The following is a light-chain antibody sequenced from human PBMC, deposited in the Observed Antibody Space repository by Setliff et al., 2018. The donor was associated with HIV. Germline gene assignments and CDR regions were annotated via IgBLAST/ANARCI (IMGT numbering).Light chain of an antibody. CDR3: SSYSSSRPRV. CDR2: EVS. CDR1: SSDIGGHDS. J-gene: IGLJ1*01. V-gene: IGLV2-14*01. Sequence: ALAQPASVSGSLGQSITISCTGTSSDIGGHDSVSWYQQHPGKAPKLIISEVSNRPSGVSNRFSGSKSGNTASLTISGLQPEDEADYYCSSYSSSRPRVFGTGTKVTVL.